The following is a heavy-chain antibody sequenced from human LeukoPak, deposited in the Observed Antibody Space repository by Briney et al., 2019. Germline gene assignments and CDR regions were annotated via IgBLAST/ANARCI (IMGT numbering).Heavy chain of an antibody. J-gene: IGHJ4*02. Sequence: GASVKVSCKASGYTFTSYYMHWVRQAPGQGLEWMGIINPSGGSTSYAQKFQGRVTMTRDMSTSTVYMELSSLRAEDTAVYFCAKRGVVIRVILVGFYKEAYYFDSWGQGALVTVSS. CDR2: INPSGGST. V-gene: IGHV1-46*01. CDR1: GYTFTSYY. D-gene: IGHD3-22*01. CDR3: AKRGVVIRVILVGFYKEAYYFDS.